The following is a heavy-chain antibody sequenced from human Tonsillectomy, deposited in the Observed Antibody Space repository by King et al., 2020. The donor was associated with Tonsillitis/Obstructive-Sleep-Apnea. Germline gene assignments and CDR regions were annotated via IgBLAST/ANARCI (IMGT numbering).Heavy chain of an antibody. V-gene: IGHV3-11*06. D-gene: IGHD6-13*01. CDR1: GFIFSDYY. J-gene: IGHJ4*02. CDR3: ARDHSGSWPPLYYFDY. Sequence: VQLVESGGGLVKPGQSLRLSCAVSGFIFSDYYMSWIRQAPGKGLEWVSYISSSSSYTNYADSVKGRFTISRDNAKNSLYLQMNSLRAEDTAVYYCARDHSGSWPPLYYFDYWGQGTLVTVSS. CDR2: ISSSSSYT.